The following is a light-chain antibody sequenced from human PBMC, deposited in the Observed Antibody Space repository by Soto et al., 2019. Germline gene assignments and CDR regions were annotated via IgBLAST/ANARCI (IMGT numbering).Light chain of an antibody. V-gene: IGKV3-11*01. J-gene: IGKJ4*01. CDR3: HQRSSWPLT. CDR2: DAS. Sequence: EIVLTQSPATLSLSPGERATLSGMASQSISTYLAWYQQKPGQPPRLPIYDASHRATGIPARFGGSGSGTDFTLTISNLEPEDFAVYYCHQRSSWPLTFGGGTKVDIK. CDR1: QSISTY.